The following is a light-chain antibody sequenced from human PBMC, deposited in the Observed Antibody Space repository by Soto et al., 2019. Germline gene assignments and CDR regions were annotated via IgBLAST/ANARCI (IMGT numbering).Light chain of an antibody. CDR3: SSYTSSYTHV. Sequence: QSVLTQPASVSGSPGQSITISCTGTSSDVGAYNYVSWYQQHPGKAPQLMIYDVSNRPSGVSNRFSGSKSGNTASLTISGLQAEDEADYYCSSYTSSYTHVFGTGTKVTVL. V-gene: IGLV2-14*01. CDR1: SSDVGAYNY. J-gene: IGLJ1*01. CDR2: DVS.